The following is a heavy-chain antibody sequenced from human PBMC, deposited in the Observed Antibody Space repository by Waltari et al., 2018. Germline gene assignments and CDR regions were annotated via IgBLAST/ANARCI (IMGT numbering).Heavy chain of an antibody. CDR2: MNPNRGNT. D-gene: IGHD2-2*01. CDR1: GYTFPSYD. CDR3: ARGRSSWFDP. Sequence: QLPLVQSGAEVKQPAASVKVSCKASGYTFPSYDTTWVRQATGQGLEWMGWMNPNRGNTGYAQKFQGRVTITRNTSISTAYMELSSLRSEDTAVYYCARGRSSWFDPWGQGTLVTVSS. J-gene: IGHJ5*02. V-gene: IGHV1-8*03.